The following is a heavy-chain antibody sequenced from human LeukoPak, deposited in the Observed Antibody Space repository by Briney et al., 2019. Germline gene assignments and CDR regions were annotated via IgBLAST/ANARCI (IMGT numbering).Heavy chain of an antibody. Sequence: SETLSLTSTVSNGSISSSRYYWAWIRQPPGKGLEWIGSIYYSGSTHYNPSQKSRVTISVDTSKNQFFLRLSSGTAADTAVYYCARNCSRTSCSGTFDIWGRGTMVTVSS. V-gene: IGHV4-39*01. J-gene: IGHJ3*02. CDR2: IYYSGST. D-gene: IGHD2-2*01. CDR1: NGSISSSRYY. CDR3: ARNCSRTSCSGTFDI.